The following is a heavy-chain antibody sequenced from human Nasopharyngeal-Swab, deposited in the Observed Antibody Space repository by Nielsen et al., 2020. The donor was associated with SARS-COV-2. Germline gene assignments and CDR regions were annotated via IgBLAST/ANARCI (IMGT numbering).Heavy chain of an antibody. CDR3: ARPTTLGYYYGMDV. CDR2: FNHSGST. D-gene: IGHD1-14*01. Sequence: WIRQPPGKGLEWIGEFNHSGSTNYNPSLKSRVTISVDTSKNQFSLKLSTVTAADTAVYYCARPTTLGYYYGMDVWGQGTTVTVSS. J-gene: IGHJ6*02. V-gene: IGHV4-34*01.